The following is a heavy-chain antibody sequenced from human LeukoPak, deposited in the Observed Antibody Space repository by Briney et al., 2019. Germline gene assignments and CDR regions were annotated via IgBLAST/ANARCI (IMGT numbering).Heavy chain of an antibody. V-gene: IGHV3-7*01. D-gene: IGHD3-10*01. CDR1: GFSFSNYW. CDR3: ARDSVRGRPLVAFDI. Sequence: PGGSLRLSCAASGFSFSNYWMNWVRQAPGMGLEWVANIKYDASEQYYVDSVKGRFTISRDNAKNSLYLQMNILRAEDTAVYYCARDSVRGRPLVAFDIWGQGTMVTVSS. CDR2: IKYDASEQ. J-gene: IGHJ3*02.